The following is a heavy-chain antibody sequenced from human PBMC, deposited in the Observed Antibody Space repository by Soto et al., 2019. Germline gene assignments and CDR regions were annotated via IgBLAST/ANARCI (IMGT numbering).Heavy chain of an antibody. CDR3: ARVQEGAVKWGRNAFDI. Sequence: QVQLQESGPGLVKPSETLSLTCIVSGGSISSNYWSWIRQPPGKGLEWIGYIYYSGSTNYNPSLKSRVTISVDTSKNQFSLKPSSVTAADTAVYFCARVQEGAVKWGRNAFDIWGQGTMVTVSS. V-gene: IGHV4-59*01. CDR1: GGSISSNY. CDR2: IYYSGST. D-gene: IGHD3-16*01. J-gene: IGHJ3*02.